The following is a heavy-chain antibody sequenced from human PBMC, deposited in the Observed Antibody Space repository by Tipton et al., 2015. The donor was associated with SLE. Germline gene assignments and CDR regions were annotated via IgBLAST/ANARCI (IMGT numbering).Heavy chain of an antibody. V-gene: IGHV1-18*01. CDR2: ISVYNGYT. Sequence: QVQLVQSGVEVKKPGASVKVSCKASGYTFIHKGISWVRQAPGQGLEFMGWISVYNGYTNYAQKFQGRVTLTTDTSTSTAYMELGSLRSDDTAVYYCARVVVGAFDYWGQGTLVTVSS. J-gene: IGHJ4*02. D-gene: IGHD2-15*01. CDR1: GYTFIHKG. CDR3: ARVVVGAFDY.